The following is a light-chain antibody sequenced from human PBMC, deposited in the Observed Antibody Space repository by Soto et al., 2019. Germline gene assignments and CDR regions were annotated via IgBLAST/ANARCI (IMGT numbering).Light chain of an antibody. CDR3: QQYYSTPLT. J-gene: IGKJ4*01. Sequence: DIVMTQSPDSLAVSLGERATINCKSSQSVFYSSNNNNYLAWYQQKAGQPPKLLIYWASTRESGVPDRFSGSGSGTDFTLTISNLQAEDVAVYYCQQYYSTPLTFGGGTKVEIK. CDR2: WAS. V-gene: IGKV4-1*01. CDR1: QSVFYSSNNNNY.